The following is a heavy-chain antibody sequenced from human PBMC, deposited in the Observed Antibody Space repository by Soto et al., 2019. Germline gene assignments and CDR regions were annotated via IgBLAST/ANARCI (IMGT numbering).Heavy chain of an antibody. D-gene: IGHD3-22*01. V-gene: IGHV4-39*01. Sequence: PSETLSLTCTVSGGSISSSSYYWGWIRQPPGKGLEWIGSIYYSGSTYYNPSLKSRVTISVDTSKNQFSLKLSSVTAADTAVYYCARHGRDYYDSNGYYGRWFDPWGQGTLVTVSS. J-gene: IGHJ5*02. CDR3: ARHGRDYYDSNGYYGRWFDP. CDR2: IYYSGST. CDR1: GGSISSSSYY.